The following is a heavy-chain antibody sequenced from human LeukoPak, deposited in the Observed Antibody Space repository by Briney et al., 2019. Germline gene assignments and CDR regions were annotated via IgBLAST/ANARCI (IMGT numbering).Heavy chain of an antibody. J-gene: IGHJ6*02. CDR1: GFAFSSCG. Sequence: GGSLRLSCAASGFAFSSCGMHWVRQAPGKGLEWVAFIRYDGSNKDYADSVKGRFTISRDNAQNSVFLQMNSLRAEDTAVYYCTRDGQYYGMDVWGQGTTVTVSS. CDR3: TRDGQYYGMDV. CDR2: IRYDGSNK. V-gene: IGHV3-30*02.